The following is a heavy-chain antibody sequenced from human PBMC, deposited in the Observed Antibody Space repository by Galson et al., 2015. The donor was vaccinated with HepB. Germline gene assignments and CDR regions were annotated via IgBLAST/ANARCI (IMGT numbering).Heavy chain of an antibody. Sequence: ETLSLTCTVSGGSISSSSYYWGWIRQPPGKGLEWIGSIYYSGSTYYNPSLKSRVTISVDTSKNQFSLKLSSVTAADTAVYYCARQTLTRRGWFDPWGQGTLVTVSS. V-gene: IGHV4-39*01. CDR2: IYYSGST. J-gene: IGHJ5*02. CDR1: GGSISSSSYY. CDR3: ARQTLTRRGWFDP. D-gene: IGHD3-9*01.